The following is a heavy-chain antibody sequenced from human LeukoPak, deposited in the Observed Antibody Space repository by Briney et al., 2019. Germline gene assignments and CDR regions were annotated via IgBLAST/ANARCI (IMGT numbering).Heavy chain of an antibody. V-gene: IGHV1-18*01. CDR3: ARGLSGNPIDY. CDR2: ISAYTGNI. J-gene: IGHJ4*02. Sequence: ASVKDSCKASGYTFTSYGISWVRQAPGQGLEWMGWISAYTGNINYAQKLQGRVTMTTDTSTSTAYMELRSLRSDDTAVYYCARGLSGNPIDYWGQGTLVTVSS. CDR1: GYTFTSYG.